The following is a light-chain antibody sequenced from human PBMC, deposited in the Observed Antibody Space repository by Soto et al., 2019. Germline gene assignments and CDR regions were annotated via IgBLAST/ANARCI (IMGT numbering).Light chain of an antibody. CDR1: SSDVGGYNS. V-gene: IGLV2-14*01. CDR3: SSFTSSMTNV. Sequence: LTQPASVSWSPGQSITISCTGTSSDVGGYNSVSWYQQHPGKAPKLILYDVTDRPSGVSYRFSGSKSGNTASLTISGLQAADEADYFCSSFTSSMTNVFGSGTKVTVL. CDR2: DVT. J-gene: IGLJ1*01.